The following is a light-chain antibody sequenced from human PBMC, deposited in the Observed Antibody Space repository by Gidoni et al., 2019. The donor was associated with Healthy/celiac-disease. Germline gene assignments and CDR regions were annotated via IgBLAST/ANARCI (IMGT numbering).Light chain of an antibody. V-gene: IGLV2-23*02. Sequence: QSALTQPASVSGSPGQSITISCTGTSSDVGCYNLVSWYQQPPGKAPKLMIYEVSKRPSGVSNRFSGSKSGNTASLTISGLQAEDEADYYCCSYAGSSTFEVFGGGTKLTVL. CDR3: CSYAGSSTFEV. CDR1: SSDVGCYNL. CDR2: EVS. J-gene: IGLJ2*01.